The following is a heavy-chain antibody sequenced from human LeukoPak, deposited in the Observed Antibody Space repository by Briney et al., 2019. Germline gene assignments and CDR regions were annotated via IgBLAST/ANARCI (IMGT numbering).Heavy chain of an antibody. V-gene: IGHV3-23*01. CDR2: ISGCGGST. Sequence: GGSLRLSCGPSGFTFSSYAMRWVRQSPGEGLVWVSAISGCGGSTYYADSVKGRFTISRDNAKNSLYLQMNSLRAEDTAVYYCARDRYHYDSSGVGYWGQGTLVTVSS. CDR1: GFTFSSYA. J-gene: IGHJ4*02. D-gene: IGHD3-22*01. CDR3: ARDRYHYDSSGVGY.